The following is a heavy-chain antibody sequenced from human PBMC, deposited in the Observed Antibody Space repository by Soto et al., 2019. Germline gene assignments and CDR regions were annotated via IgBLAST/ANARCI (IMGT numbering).Heavy chain of an antibody. D-gene: IGHD5-18*01. Sequence: EVQLVQSGAVVKKPGESLRISCAASGYTFTTYYITWARQLPGKGLEWVGRIDPSDSYTTYNPSFQGHVTISADKCIRTAYLPWLSLEASDSAMYYCARGDTAVFRKCVDVWGQGTPFPVSS. CDR2: IDPSDSYT. J-gene: IGHJ6*02. V-gene: IGHV5-10-1*03. CDR3: ARGDTAVFRKCVDV. CDR1: GYTFTTYY.